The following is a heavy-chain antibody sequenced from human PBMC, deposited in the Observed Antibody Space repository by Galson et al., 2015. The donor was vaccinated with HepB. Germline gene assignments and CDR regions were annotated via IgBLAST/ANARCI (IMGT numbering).Heavy chain of an antibody. V-gene: IGHV1-18*04. J-gene: IGHJ4*02. D-gene: IGHD5-12*01. CDR3: ARVTQWLRYPTLKLSAADFDY. Sequence: SVKVSCKASGYTFTSYGISWVRQAPGQGLEWMGWISAYNGNTNYAQKLQGRVTMTTDTSTSTAYMELRSLRSDDTAVYYCARVTQWLRYPTLKLSAADFDYWGQGTLVTVSS. CDR1: GYTFTSYG. CDR2: ISAYNGNT.